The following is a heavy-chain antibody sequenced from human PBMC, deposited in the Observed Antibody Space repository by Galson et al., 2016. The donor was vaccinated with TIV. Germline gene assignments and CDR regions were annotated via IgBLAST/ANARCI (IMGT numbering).Heavy chain of an antibody. CDR2: ITPTSSYT. V-gene: IGHV3-11*03. D-gene: IGHD3-22*01. Sequence: SLRLSCAASGFTFSDYYMGWIRQAPGKGLEWVSFITPTSSYTNYGDSVKGRFTISRDNAKNSLFLQMNSLRAEDTAVYYCARWGLYDSSGYHPYLDSWGQGTLVTVSS. J-gene: IGHJ4*02. CDR3: ARWGLYDSSGYHPYLDS. CDR1: GFTFSDYY.